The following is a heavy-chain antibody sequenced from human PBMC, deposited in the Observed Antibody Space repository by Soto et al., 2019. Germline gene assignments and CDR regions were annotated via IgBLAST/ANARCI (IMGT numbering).Heavy chain of an antibody. CDR1: GFTFSSYW. J-gene: IGHJ4*02. CDR3: VRGSSGNNNWHLSSV. D-gene: IGHD1-1*01. CDR2: IKQDGSAE. V-gene: IGHV3-7*01. Sequence: EVQLVESGGGLVQPGGSLRLSCAASGFTFSSYWMNWVRQAPGKGLEWVANIKQDGSAEYYVDSVKGRFTISRDNAKNSLCLQMNSLRDEYTAVYYCVRGSSGNNNWHLSSVWGQGTLVTVSS.